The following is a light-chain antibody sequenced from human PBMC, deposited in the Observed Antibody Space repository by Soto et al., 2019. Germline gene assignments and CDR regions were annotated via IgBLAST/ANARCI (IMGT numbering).Light chain of an antibody. CDR2: DAS. V-gene: IGKV3-11*01. Sequence: EIVMTESPATLSMSPLERATLSCTASRSVSSNLAWYQQKPGQAPRLLIYDASNRATGVPLRFSGSGSGTDFTLTISSLEPEDSAVYYCQQRSNWPPITFGQGTRLEI. CDR3: QQRSNWPPIT. CDR1: RSVSSN. J-gene: IGKJ5*01.